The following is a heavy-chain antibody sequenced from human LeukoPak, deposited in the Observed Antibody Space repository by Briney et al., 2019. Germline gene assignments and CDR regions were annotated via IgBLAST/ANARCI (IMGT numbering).Heavy chain of an antibody. J-gene: IGHJ4*02. CDR2: IVVGSGNT. V-gene: IGHV1-58*01. CDR3: ASLVGATMFDY. Sequence: ASVKVSCKASGFTFTSSAVRWVRQARGQRLEWIGWIVVGSGNTNYAQKFQERVTITRDMSTSTAYVELSSLRSEDTAVYYCASLVGATMFDYWGQGTLVTVSS. CDR1: GFTFTSSA. D-gene: IGHD1-26*01.